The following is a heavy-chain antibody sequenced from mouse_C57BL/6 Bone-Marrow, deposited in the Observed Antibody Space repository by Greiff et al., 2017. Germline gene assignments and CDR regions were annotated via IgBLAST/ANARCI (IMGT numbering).Heavy chain of an antibody. CDR3: ARGLPTWFAY. V-gene: IGHV1-81*01. J-gene: IGHJ3*01. D-gene: IGHD2-2*01. CDR2: IYPRSGNT. Sequence: QVQLQESGAELARPGASVKLSCKASGYTFTSYGISWVKQRTGQGLEWIGEIYPRSGNTYYNEKFKGKATLTADKSSSTAYMELRSLTSEDSAVYFFARGLPTWFAYWGQGTLVTVSA. CDR1: GYTFTSYG.